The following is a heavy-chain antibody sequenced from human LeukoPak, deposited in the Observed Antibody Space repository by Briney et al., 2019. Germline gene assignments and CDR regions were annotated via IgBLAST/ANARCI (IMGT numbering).Heavy chain of an antibody. Sequence: PSETLSLTCTVSGGSISSYYWSWIRQPPGKGLEWIGYIYYSGSTNYNPSLKSRVTISVDTSRNQFSLKLSSVTAADTAVYYCARGYGSGSYYNSPHFGYWGQGTLVTVSS. CDR2: IYYSGST. V-gene: IGHV4-59*01. D-gene: IGHD3-10*01. CDR3: ARGYGSGSYYNSPHFGY. J-gene: IGHJ4*02. CDR1: GGSISSYY.